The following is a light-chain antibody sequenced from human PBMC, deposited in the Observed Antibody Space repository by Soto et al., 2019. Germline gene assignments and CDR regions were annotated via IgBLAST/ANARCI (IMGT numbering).Light chain of an antibody. Sequence: EIKLTQSACTLSVSPGERATLSCRASQGVXSNLGWYQQKPGQAPRFLXDCASTRATGGPPRLSGSGSGTEFTLTISSLQSEDFAVYYCQKFKKGTWTFGQGTKVDIK. V-gene: IGKV3-15*01. CDR2: CAS. CDR1: QGVXSN. CDR3: QKFKKGTWT. J-gene: IGKJ1*01.